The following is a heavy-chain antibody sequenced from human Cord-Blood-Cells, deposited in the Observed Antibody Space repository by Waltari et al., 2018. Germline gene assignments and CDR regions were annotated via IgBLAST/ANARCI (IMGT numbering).Heavy chain of an antibody. J-gene: IGHJ2*01. CDR1: GGSISSSSYY. CDR3: AKYSSGWYWYFDL. V-gene: IGHV4-39*01. Sequence: QLQLQESGPGLVKPSEPLSLTCTVSGGSISSSSYYSGWIRQPPGKGLEWVGSIYYSGSTYYTPSLKSRVTISVDTAKNQFSLKLSSVTAADTAVYYCAKYSSGWYWYFDLWGRGTLVTVSS. D-gene: IGHD6-19*01. CDR2: IYYSGST.